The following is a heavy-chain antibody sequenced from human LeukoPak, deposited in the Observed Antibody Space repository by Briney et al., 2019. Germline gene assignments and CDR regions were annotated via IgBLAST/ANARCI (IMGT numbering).Heavy chain of an antibody. CDR3: ASPISGSYGYAFDI. Sequence: ETLSLTCTVSGGSISSSSYYWGWVRQAPGKGLEWVSVIYSGGSTNYADSVKGRFTISRDNSKNTLYLQMNSLRAEDTAVYYCASPISGSYGYAFDIWGQGTMVTVSS. V-gene: IGHV3-66*01. J-gene: IGHJ3*02. CDR2: IYSGGST. D-gene: IGHD1-26*01. CDR1: GGSISSSSYY.